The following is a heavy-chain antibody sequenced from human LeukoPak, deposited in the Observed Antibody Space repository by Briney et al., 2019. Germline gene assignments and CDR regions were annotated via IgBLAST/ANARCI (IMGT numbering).Heavy chain of an antibody. Sequence: PSEPLSLTCTVSGGSISSSSYYWGWIRQPPGKGLEWIGSIYYSGSTYYNPSLKSRVTISVDTSKNQFSLKLSSVTAADTAVYYCARGAIVDYDFWSGPRTRAFDIWGQGTMVTVSS. CDR3: ARGAIVDYDFWSGPRTRAFDI. J-gene: IGHJ3*02. D-gene: IGHD3-3*01. V-gene: IGHV4-39*07. CDR2: IYYSGST. CDR1: GGSISSSSYY.